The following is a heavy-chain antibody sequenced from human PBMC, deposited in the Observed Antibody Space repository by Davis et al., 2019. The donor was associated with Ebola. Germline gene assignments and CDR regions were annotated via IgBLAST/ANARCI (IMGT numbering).Heavy chain of an antibody. D-gene: IGHD2-21*02. V-gene: IGHV3-21*01. CDR2: ISSSSIYI. Sequence: PGGSLRLSCAASGFTFSSNSMNWVCQAPGQGLEWVSSISSSSIYIYYADSVKGRFTVSRDNAKNSLYLQMNSLGAEDTAVYYCVRDPALVVTGGGWFFGLWGRGTLVTVSS. J-gene: IGHJ2*01. CDR1: GFTFSSNS. CDR3: VRDPALVVTGGGWFFGL.